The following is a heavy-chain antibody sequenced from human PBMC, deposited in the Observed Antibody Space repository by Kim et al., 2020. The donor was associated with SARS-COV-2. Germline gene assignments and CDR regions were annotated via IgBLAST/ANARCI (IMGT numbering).Heavy chain of an antibody. J-gene: IGHJ4*02. Sequence: SIKRRVTISGDTSKNQFSLKLSSVTSADTAVYYCARDAPLRLLEWSPFDYWGQGTLVTVSS. D-gene: IGHD3-3*01. CDR3: ARDAPLRLLEWSPFDY. V-gene: IGHV4-59*12.